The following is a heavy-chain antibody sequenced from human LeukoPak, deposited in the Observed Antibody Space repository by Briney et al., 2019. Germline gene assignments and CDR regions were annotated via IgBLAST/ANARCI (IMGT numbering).Heavy chain of an antibody. Sequence: ASETLSLTCAVYGGSFSGYYWSWIRQPPGKGLEWIGEINHSGSTNYNPSLKSRVTISVDTSKNQFSLKLSSVTAADTAVYYCAGRTRWYSSSPWGQGTLVTVSS. CDR2: INHSGST. CDR1: GGSFSGYY. D-gene: IGHD6-13*01. J-gene: IGHJ5*02. V-gene: IGHV4-34*01. CDR3: AGRTRWYSSSP.